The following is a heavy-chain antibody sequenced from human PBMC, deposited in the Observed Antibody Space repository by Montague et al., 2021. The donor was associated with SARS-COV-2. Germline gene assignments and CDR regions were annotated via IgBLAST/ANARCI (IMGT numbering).Heavy chain of an antibody. J-gene: IGHJ3*02. D-gene: IGHD2-2*01. Sequence: SETLSLTCTVSGVSISSYYWTWIRQPPGKGLEWIGFIYYSGSTNYNPSLKSRVTISVDTSKNQFSLKLSSVAAADTAVYYCAKQALTRYCTSTTCFGAAFDXWGQGTMDTVSS. CDR2: IYYSGST. CDR3: AKQALTRYCTSTTCFGAAFDX. V-gene: IGHV4-59*08. CDR1: GVSISSYY.